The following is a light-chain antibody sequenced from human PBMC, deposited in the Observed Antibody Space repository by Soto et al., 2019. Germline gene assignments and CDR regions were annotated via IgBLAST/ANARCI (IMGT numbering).Light chain of an antibody. CDR2: AAS. CDR1: QGISSY. V-gene: IGKV1-9*01. J-gene: IGKJ2*02. CDR3: QQLNSYPPGT. Sequence: IQLTQSPSSLSAAVGDRVTITCRASQGISSYLAWYQQKPGKAPKLLIYAASTLQSGVPSRFSGSGSGTDFTLTISSLQPEDFAPYYCQQLNSYPPGTFGQGTKLEIK.